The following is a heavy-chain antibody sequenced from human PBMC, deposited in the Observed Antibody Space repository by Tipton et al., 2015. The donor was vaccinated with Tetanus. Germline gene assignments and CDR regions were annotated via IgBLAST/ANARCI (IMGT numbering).Heavy chain of an antibody. CDR1: GDSTSFYY. CDR3: ARDLRRYQQNNWFDP. V-gene: IGHV4-59*01. Sequence: TLSLTCTVSGDSTSFYYWSWIRQPPGKGLEWIGYIYYSGNTKYNPSLKSRVTMSVDTSKNQFSLNLTSVTPADTAVYYCARDLRRYQQNNWFDPWGQGTLVTVSS. J-gene: IGHJ5*02. CDR2: IYYSGNT. D-gene: IGHD2-2*01.